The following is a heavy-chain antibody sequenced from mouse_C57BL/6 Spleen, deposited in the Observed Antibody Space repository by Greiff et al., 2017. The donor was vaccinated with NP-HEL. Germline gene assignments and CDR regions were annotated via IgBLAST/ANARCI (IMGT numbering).Heavy chain of an antibody. CDR2: IDPSDSYT. V-gene: IGHV1-69*01. CDR3: ARADGYYVGY. CDR1: GYTFTSYW. J-gene: IGHJ2*01. D-gene: IGHD2-3*01. Sequence: QVQLQQPGAELVMPGASVKLSCKASGYTFTSYWMHWVKQRPGPGLEWIGEIDPSDSYTNYNQKFKGKSTLTVDKSSSTAYMQLSSLTSEDSAVYYCARADGYYVGYWGQGTTLTGSS.